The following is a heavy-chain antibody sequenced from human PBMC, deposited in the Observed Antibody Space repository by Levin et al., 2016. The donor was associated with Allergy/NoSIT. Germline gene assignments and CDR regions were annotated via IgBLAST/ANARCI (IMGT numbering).Heavy chain of an antibody. Sequence: VRQAPGKGLEWVSYISSSGSTIYYADSVKGRFTISRDNAKNSLYLQMNSLRAEDTAVYYCARDRYYYGSGSYRGGFDPWGQGTLVTVSS. CDR2: ISSSGSTI. J-gene: IGHJ5*02. CDR3: ARDRYYYGSGSYRGGFDP. D-gene: IGHD3-10*01. V-gene: IGHV3-48*03.